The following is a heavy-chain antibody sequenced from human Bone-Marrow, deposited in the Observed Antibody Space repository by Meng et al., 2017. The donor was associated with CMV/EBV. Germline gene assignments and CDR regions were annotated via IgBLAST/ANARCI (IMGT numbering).Heavy chain of an antibody. CDR3: ARGDGFSEAFDI. CDR2: IYNSGST. Sequence: SETLSLTCSVSGGVISNYYWSWIRQPPGKGLEWIGYIYNSGSTNNNTSLKSRLFISVDTSKNQFSLRVSSVTAADTAVYYCARGDGFSEAFDIWGQGTMVTGSS. J-gene: IGHJ3*02. D-gene: IGHD5-24*01. V-gene: IGHV4-59*01. CDR1: GGVISNYY.